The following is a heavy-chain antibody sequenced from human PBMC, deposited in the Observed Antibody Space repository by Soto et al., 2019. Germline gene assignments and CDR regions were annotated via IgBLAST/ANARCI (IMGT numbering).Heavy chain of an antibody. CDR2: ISGSGGST. Sequence: SGGSLRLSCAASGFTFSSYAMSWVRQAPGKGLEWVSAISGSGGSTYYADSVKGRFTISRDNSKNTLYLQMNSLRAEDTAVYYCAKDLTVTYYYDSSGPGDAFDIWGQGTMVTVSS. D-gene: IGHD3-22*01. J-gene: IGHJ3*02. V-gene: IGHV3-23*01. CDR3: AKDLTVTYYYDSSGPGDAFDI. CDR1: GFTFSSYA.